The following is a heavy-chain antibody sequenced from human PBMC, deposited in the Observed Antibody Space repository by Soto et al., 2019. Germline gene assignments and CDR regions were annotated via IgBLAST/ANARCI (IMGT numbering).Heavy chain of an antibody. CDR2: IKQDGSEK. V-gene: IGHV3-7*01. Sequence: EAQLVESGGGLVQPGGSLRLSCGASRFSFRSYWMSWVRQAPGKGLEWVANIKQDGSEKYYLDSVKGRFTISRDNAKNSLYLQMDSLRAEDMAVYYCARSSGMEVAGFDYWGQGALVTVSS. CDR1: RFSFRSYW. CDR3: ARSSGMEVAGFDY. J-gene: IGHJ4*02. D-gene: IGHD6-19*01.